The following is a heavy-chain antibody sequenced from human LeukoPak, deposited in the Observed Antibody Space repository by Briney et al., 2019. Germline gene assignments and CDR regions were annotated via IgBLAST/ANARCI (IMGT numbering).Heavy chain of an antibody. D-gene: IGHD6-13*01. Sequence: GASVKVSCKASGYTFTSYAMNWVRQAPGQGLEWMGWINTNTGNPTYAQGFTGRFVFSLYTSVSTAYLQISSLKAEDTAVYYCARTASSSWSDYYYYYMDVWGKGTTVTVSS. V-gene: IGHV7-4-1*02. CDR1: GYTFTSYA. CDR3: ARTASSSWSDYYYYYMDV. CDR2: INTNTGNP. J-gene: IGHJ6*03.